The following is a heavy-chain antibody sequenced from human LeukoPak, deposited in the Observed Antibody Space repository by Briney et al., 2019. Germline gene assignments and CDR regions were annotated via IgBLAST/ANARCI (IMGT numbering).Heavy chain of an antibody. D-gene: IGHD3-22*01. V-gene: IGHV3-30*03. CDR3: AREGYYYDSSGYYDY. CDR2: ISYDGSNK. CDR1: GFTFSSYG. Sequence: GGSLRLSCAASGFTFSSYGMHWVRQAPGKGLEWVAVISYDGSNKYYADSVQGRFTISRDNSKNTLYLQMNSLRAEDTAVYYCAREGYYYDSSGYYDYWGQGTLVTVSS. J-gene: IGHJ4*02.